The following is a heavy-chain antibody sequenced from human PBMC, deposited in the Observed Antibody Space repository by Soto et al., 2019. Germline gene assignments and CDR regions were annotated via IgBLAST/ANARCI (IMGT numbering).Heavy chain of an antibody. V-gene: IGHV4-61*01. CDR1: GGSVSSGSYY. Sequence: PSETLSLTCTVSGGSVSSGSYYWSWIRQPPGKGLEWIGYIYYSGSTNYNPSLKSRVTISVDTSKNQFSLKLSSVTAADTAVYYCARGDYYDSSGPVDYWGQGTLVTVSS. CDR2: IYYSGST. D-gene: IGHD3-22*01. CDR3: ARGDYYDSSGPVDY. J-gene: IGHJ4*02.